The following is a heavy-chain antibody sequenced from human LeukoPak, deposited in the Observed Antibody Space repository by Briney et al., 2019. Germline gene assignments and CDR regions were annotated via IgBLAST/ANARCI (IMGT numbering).Heavy chain of an antibody. CDR1: GFTFSSYG. Sequence: GGSLRLSCAAFGFTFSSYGMHWVRQAPGKGLEWVAVIWYDGSNKYYADSVKGRFTISRDNSKNTLYLQMNSLRAEDTAVYYCARDYDILTGYPTYYFDYWGQGTLVTVSS. J-gene: IGHJ4*02. D-gene: IGHD3-9*01. CDR3: ARDYDILTGYPTYYFDY. V-gene: IGHV3-33*01. CDR2: IWYDGSNK.